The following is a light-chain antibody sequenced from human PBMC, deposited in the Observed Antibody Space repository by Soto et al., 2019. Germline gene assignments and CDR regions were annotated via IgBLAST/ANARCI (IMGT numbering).Light chain of an antibody. V-gene: IGLV2-14*01. J-gene: IGLJ3*02. CDR2: EVS. CDR3: SSYTSGSTWV. Sequence: QSALTQPASVSGSPGQSITISCTGTSSDVGGYNYVSWYQQHPGKAPKLMIYEVSNRPSGVSNRFSGSKSGNTASLTISGXXXXXXXDYYCSSYTSGSTWVFGGGTKL. CDR1: SSDVGGYNY.